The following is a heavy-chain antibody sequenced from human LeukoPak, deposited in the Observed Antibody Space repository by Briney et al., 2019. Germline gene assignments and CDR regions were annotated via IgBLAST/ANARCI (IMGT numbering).Heavy chain of an antibody. CDR3: ARTGVVATSYFFDY. CDR1: GGSIGTYY. Sequence: SETLSLTCTVSGGSIGTYYWSWIRQPPGKGLEWIGYIYYSESTNYNPSLKSRVTISGDTSKNQFSLKLTSVTAADTAVYYCARTGVVATSYFFDYWGQGTLVTVSS. J-gene: IGHJ4*02. V-gene: IGHV4-59*01. CDR2: IYYSEST. D-gene: IGHD5-12*01.